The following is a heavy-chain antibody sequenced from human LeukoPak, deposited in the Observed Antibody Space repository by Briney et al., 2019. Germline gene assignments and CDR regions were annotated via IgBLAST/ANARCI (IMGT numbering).Heavy chain of an antibody. J-gene: IGHJ4*02. Sequence: ASVTVSCTASGYTFTGHYMQWVRQAPGQGLEWMGWINPNSGGTNYAQKFQGRVPMPTETYTSTAYMELRSLRSDDTAVYYCARRGVVTASPNFDYWGQGTLVTVSS. CDR3: ARRGVVTASPNFDY. CDR1: GYTFTGHY. CDR2: INPNSGGT. V-gene: IGHV1-2*02. D-gene: IGHD2-21*02.